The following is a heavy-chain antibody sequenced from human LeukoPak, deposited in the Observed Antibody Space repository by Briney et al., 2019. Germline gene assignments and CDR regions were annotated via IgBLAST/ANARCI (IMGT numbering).Heavy chain of an antibody. D-gene: IGHD4-11*01. CDR2: IIPIFGTT. CDR1: GGTFSSDA. Sequence: SVKVSCKASGGTFSSDAISWVRQAPGQGLEWMGGIIPIFGTTEYAQKFQGRVTITSDESTSTAYMELHTLTSDDTAVYFCGRCGAGDYNNHHNPYYNYMDVWGKGTTVTV. CDR3: GRCGAGDYNNHHNPYYNYMDV. V-gene: IGHV1-69*13. J-gene: IGHJ6*03.